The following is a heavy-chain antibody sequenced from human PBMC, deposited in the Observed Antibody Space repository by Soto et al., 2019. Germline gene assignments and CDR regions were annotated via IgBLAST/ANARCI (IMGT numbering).Heavy chain of an antibody. Sequence: PGGSLRLSCAASGFAFSSYAMNWVRQAPGKGLEWVSYISSSGSTIYYADSVKGRFTISRDNAKNSLYLQMNSLRAEDTAVYYCARVCGTGYFDYWGQGTLVTVSS. CDR3: ARVCGTGYFDY. D-gene: IGHD1-26*01. CDR2: ISSSGSTI. J-gene: IGHJ4*02. CDR1: GFAFSSYA. V-gene: IGHV3-48*03.